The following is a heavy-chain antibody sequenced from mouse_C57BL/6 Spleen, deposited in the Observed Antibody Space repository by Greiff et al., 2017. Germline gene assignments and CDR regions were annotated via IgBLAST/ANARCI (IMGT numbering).Heavy chain of an antibody. D-gene: IGHD2-14*01. CDR3: AREVLTYYAMDY. CDR2: ISSGSSTI. Sequence: EVMLVESGGGLVKPGGSLKLSCAASGFTFSDYGMHWVRQAPEKGLEWVAYISSGSSTIYYADTVKGRFTISRDNAKNPLFLQMTSLRSEDTAMYYCAREVLTYYAMDYWGQGTSVTVSS. J-gene: IGHJ4*01. CDR1: GFTFSDYG. V-gene: IGHV5-17*01.